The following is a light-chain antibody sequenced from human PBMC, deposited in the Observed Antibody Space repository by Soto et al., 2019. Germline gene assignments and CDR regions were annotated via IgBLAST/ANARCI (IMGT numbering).Light chain of an antibody. Sequence: DIQMTQSPSILSASVGDRVTITCRASQSVSTWLAWYQQKPGKAPKLLIYKASSLQSGVPSRFSGSGSGTEFTLTISSLQPDDFATYYCQQYNIYSRTFGPGTKVDIK. CDR1: QSVSTW. CDR3: QQYNIYSRT. CDR2: KAS. J-gene: IGKJ3*01. V-gene: IGKV1-5*03.